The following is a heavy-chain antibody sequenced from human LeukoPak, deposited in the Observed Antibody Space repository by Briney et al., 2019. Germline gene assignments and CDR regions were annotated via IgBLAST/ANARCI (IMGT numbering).Heavy chain of an antibody. D-gene: IGHD3-9*01. J-gene: IGHJ3*02. CDR2: IYYSGST. V-gene: IGHV4-59*01. CDR1: GGSISSYY. Sequence: SETLSLTCTVSGGSISSYYWSWIRQPPGKGLEWIGYIYYSGSTNYNPSLKSRVTISVDTSKNQFSLKLSSVTAADTAVYYCARVSTTDYDILTGYYKNGAFDIWGQGTMVTVSS. CDR3: ARVSTTDYDILTGYYKNGAFDI.